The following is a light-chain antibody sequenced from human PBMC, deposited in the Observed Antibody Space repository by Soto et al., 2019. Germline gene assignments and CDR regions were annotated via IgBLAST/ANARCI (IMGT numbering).Light chain of an antibody. J-gene: IGKJ1*01. CDR2: GAS. Sequence: EIVLTQSPATLSLSPGERATLSCRASQSLSSGSLVWYQQKPGQAPRLLIYGASSRATGTPDRFSGSGSGTEFTLTISSLQPDDFATYYCQQYHSYSFGQGTKVDIK. V-gene: IGKV3-20*01. CDR3: QQYHSYS. CDR1: QSLSSGS.